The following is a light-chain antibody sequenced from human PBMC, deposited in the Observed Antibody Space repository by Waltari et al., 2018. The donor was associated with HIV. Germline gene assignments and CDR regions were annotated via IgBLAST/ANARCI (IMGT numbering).Light chain of an antibody. CDR3: QSYDNSVLWV. V-gene: IGLV6-57*03. CDR2: GDN. Sequence: NFMLTQPHSVSESPGKTVTISCTRSSGSIASNYVQWYQQRPGSAPPTVIYGDNQRPSGVPDRFSGSIDSSSNSASLTISGLKTEDEADYYCQSYDNSVLWVFGGGTKLTVL. J-gene: IGLJ3*02. CDR1: SGSIASNY.